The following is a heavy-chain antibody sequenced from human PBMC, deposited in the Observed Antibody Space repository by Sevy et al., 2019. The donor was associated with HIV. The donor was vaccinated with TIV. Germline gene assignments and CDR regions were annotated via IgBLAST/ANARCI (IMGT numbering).Heavy chain of an antibody. CDR2: ISSSSSTI. D-gene: IGHD2-15*01. CDR1: GFTFSSYS. Sequence: GGSLRLACAASGFTFSSYSVNWVRQAPGKGLEWVSYISSSSSTIYYADSVKGRFTISRDNAKNSLYLQMNSLRDEDTAVYYCARDPPEGDCSGGSCYSLDAHYDYGDYWGQGTLVTVSS. V-gene: IGHV3-48*02. J-gene: IGHJ4*02. CDR3: ARDPPEGDCSGGSCYSLDAHYDYGDY.